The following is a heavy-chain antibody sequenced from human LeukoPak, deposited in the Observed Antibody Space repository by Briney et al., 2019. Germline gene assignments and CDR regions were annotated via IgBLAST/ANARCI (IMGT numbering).Heavy chain of an antibody. CDR2: ITWNSGSI. CDR3: ARGGWELPKDFDY. D-gene: IGHD1-26*01. Sequence: SLRLSCAASGFTFDDYAMHWVRQAPGKGLEWVSGITWNSGSIGYADSVKGRFTISRDNAKNSLYLQMNSLRPEDTALYYCARGGWELPKDFDYWGQGTLVTVSS. J-gene: IGHJ4*02. CDR1: GFTFDDYA. V-gene: IGHV3-9*01.